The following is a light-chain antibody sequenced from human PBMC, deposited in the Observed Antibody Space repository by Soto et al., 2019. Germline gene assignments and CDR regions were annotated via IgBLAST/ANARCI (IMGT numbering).Light chain of an antibody. J-gene: IGKJ5*01. V-gene: IGKV1-16*01. CDR1: QDINNF. CDR2: SSS. CDR3: QQYNSYPIT. Sequence: IQRTQSPSSLSSSVGDRVIITCRASQDINNFLGWFQQKPGKAPKSLIYSSSTLQSGVPSRFSGRGSGTDFTLTISSLQPDDFATYYCQQYNSYPITFGQGTRLEI.